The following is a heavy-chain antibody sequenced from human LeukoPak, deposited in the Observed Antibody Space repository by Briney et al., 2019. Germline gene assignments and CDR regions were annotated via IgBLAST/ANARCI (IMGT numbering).Heavy chain of an antibody. J-gene: IGHJ4*02. Sequence: SVKVSCKASGGTFSSYAISWVRQAPGQGLEWMGGIIPIFGTANYAQKFQGRVTITADESTSTAYMELSSLRSEDTAVYYCARDATDYDSSGVDYWGQGTLVTVSS. CDR1: GGTFSSYA. CDR2: IIPIFGTA. V-gene: IGHV1-69*13. CDR3: ARDATDYDSSGVDY. D-gene: IGHD3-22*01.